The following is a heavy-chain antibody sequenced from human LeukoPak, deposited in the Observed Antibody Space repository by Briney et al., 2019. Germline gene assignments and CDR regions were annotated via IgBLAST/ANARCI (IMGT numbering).Heavy chain of an antibody. D-gene: IGHD3-22*01. J-gene: IGHJ4*02. CDR3: ARGDYYDSSGYYLLDY. Sequence: PSETLSLTCTVSGGSISSSSYYWGWIRQPPGKGLEWIGRIYYSGSTYYNPSLKSRVTISVDTSKNQFSLKLSSVTAADTAVYYCARGDYYDSSGYYLLDYWGQGTLVTVSS. CDR2: IYYSGST. V-gene: IGHV4-39*01. CDR1: GGSISSSSYY.